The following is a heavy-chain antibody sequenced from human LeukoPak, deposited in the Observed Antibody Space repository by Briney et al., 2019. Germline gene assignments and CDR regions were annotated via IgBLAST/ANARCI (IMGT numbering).Heavy chain of an antibody. Sequence: GGSLRLSCAASGFTFSSYGMHWVRQAPGKGLEWVTFIRYEGGNKYYADSVKGRFTISRDNSKNTLYLQMNSLRAEDTAVYYCAKDAVGLDYWGQGTLVTVSS. CDR2: IRYEGGNK. D-gene: IGHD2-15*01. CDR1: GFTFSSYG. J-gene: IGHJ4*02. V-gene: IGHV3-30*02. CDR3: AKDAVGLDY.